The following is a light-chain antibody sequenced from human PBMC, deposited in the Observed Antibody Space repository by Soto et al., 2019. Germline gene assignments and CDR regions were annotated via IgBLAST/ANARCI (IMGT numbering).Light chain of an antibody. V-gene: IGKV2-30*02. CDR3: VKGTHWQLT. Sequence: DVVMTDSPLSMPATLLQPAHISCCSSHVLVHSDVNTYFSWLHQRPGQSTRSLIYKASNRDSGVKDRFSGSGSGTDFTLKISRVDAEDVAVYYCVKGTHWQLTFGQGTQREIK. J-gene: IGKJ5*01. CDR2: KAS. CDR1: HVLVHSDVNTY.